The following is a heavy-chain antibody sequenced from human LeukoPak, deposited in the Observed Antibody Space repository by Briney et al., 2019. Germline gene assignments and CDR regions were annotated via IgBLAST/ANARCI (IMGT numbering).Heavy chain of an antibody. J-gene: IGHJ4*02. CDR2: IRESGGST. CDR3: AKDSYVWGSDSIDC. V-gene: IGHV3-23*01. Sequence: GGSLRLSSAASGFTFSSYAMNCVRQAPGKGLEWVSGIRESGGSTYNADYVKGQFTISRDNSKNTLHLQMNSLRAEDTAVYYCAKDSYVWGSDSIDCWGQGTLVTVSS. D-gene: IGHD3-16*01. CDR1: GFTFSSYA.